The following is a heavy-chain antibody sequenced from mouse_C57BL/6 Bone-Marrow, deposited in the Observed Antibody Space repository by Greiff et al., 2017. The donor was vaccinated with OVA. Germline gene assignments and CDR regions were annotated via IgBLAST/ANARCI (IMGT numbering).Heavy chain of an antibody. J-gene: IGHJ2*01. V-gene: IGHV5-17*01. CDR3: ARHTGGYVDY. CDR1: GFTFSDYG. CDR2: ISSGSSTI. Sequence: EVKVVESGGGLVKPGGSLKLSCAASGFTFSDYGMHWVRQAPEKGLEWVAYISSGSSTIYYADTVKGRFTISRDNAKNTLFLQMTSLRSEDTAMYYCARHTGGYVDYWGQGTTLTVSS.